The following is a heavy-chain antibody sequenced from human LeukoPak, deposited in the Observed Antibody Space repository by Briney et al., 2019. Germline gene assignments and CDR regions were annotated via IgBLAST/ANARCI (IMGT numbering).Heavy chain of an antibody. J-gene: IGHJ5*02. CDR2: ISGSGGST. Sequence: GGSLRLSCAASGFTFSSYAMSWVRQAPGKGLEWVSAISGSGGSTYYADSVKGRFTISRDNAKNSLYLQMNSLRAEDTAVYYCARDRWDSSGYNSDWFDPWGQGTLVTVSS. CDR1: GFTFSSYA. CDR3: ARDRWDSSGYNSDWFDP. D-gene: IGHD3-22*01. V-gene: IGHV3-23*01.